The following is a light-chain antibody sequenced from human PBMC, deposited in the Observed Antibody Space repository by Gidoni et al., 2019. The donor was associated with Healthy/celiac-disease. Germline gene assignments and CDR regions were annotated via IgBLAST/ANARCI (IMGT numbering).Light chain of an antibody. Sequence: EIVMTQSPATLSVSPGERATLSCRASQSVSSNLAWYQQKPGQAPRRLIYVASTSATGIPARFSVSGSGTAFTLTISSLQAEDFAVYDCQQYNNWPPWTFGQGTKVEIK. CDR3: QQYNNWPPWT. CDR1: QSVSSN. J-gene: IGKJ1*01. V-gene: IGKV3-15*01. CDR2: VAS.